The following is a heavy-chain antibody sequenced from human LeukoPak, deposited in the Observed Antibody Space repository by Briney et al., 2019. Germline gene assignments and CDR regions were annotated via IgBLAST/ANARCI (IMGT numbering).Heavy chain of an antibody. V-gene: IGHV3-48*01. CDR3: ARSSLLYSFYFMEV. J-gene: IGHJ6*03. CDR2: ITSSSGTM. Sequence: PGGSLRLSCAASGFNFSSYSMNWVLQAPGKGLEWFSYITSSSGTMYYADSVKGRFTISRDNAKNSLYLQMNSLRAEDTAVYYCARSSLLYSFYFMEVWGKGTTVTVSS. D-gene: IGHD6-13*01. CDR1: GFNFSSYS.